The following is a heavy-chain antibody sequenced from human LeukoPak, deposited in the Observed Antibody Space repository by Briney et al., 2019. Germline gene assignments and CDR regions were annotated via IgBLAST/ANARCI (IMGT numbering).Heavy chain of an antibody. J-gene: IGHJ4*02. CDR2: IYTSGST. D-gene: IGHD6-19*01. Sequence: SETLSLTCTVSGGSISSYYWSWIRQPAGKGLEWIGRIYTSGSTNYNPSLKSRVTMSVDTSKNQFSLKLSPVTAADTAVYYCARDGDSSGWNPYFDYWGQGTLVTVSS. CDR1: GGSISSYY. V-gene: IGHV4-4*07. CDR3: ARDGDSSGWNPYFDY.